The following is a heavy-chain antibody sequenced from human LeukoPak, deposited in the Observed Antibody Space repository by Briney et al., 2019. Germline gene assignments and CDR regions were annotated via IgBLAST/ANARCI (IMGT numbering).Heavy chain of an antibody. D-gene: IGHD4-17*01. CDR3: ARTRNYVEFDN. Sequence: ASVKVSCKASGYTFTVYYMHWVRQASGQGLEWMGWINPNSGGTNIAQTFQGRVTMTRDTSISTAYMELSRLRSDDTAVYYCARTRNYVEFDNWGQGTLVTVSS. CDR1: GYTFTVYY. J-gene: IGHJ4*02. CDR2: INPNSGGT. V-gene: IGHV1-2*02.